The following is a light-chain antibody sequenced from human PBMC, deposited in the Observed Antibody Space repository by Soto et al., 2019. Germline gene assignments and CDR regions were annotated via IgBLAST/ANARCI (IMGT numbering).Light chain of an antibody. CDR3: SSYTSSSTLVV. CDR2: DVS. V-gene: IGLV2-14*01. CDR1: SSDVGDYNY. Sequence: QSALTQPASVSGSPGQSITISCTGTSSDVGDYNYVSWYQQDPGKAPKLMIYDVSNRPSGVSNRFSGSKSGNTASLTISGLQAEDEADYYCSSYTSSSTLVVFGGGTKLTLL. J-gene: IGLJ2*01.